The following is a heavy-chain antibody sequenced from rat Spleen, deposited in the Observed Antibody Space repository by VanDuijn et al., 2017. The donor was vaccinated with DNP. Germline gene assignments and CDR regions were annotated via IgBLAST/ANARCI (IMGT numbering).Heavy chain of an antibody. CDR2: ISYSGST. Sequence: EMQLQESGPGLVKPSQSLSLTCSVTGYSITSTYWGWIRKFPGNKMEWVGHISYSGSTSYNPSLKSRISITRDTSNNQFFLQLKSVTTEDTATYYCARGNDDYYPNWYFDFWGPGTMVTVSS. V-gene: IGHV3-1*01. CDR1: GYSITSTY. CDR3: ARGNDDYYPNWYFDF. J-gene: IGHJ1*01. D-gene: IGHD1-12*03.